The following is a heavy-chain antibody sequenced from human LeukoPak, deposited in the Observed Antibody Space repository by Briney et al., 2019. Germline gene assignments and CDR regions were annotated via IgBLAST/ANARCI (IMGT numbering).Heavy chain of an antibody. J-gene: IGHJ6*02. Sequence: GGSLRLSCEASGFTVSGDYMSWVRRAPGKGLEWVSVIYSDGRTYYADSVKGRFTISKDNSKNTLYLQMNSLRAEDTAVYYCARSVVRPGKVGYYFGMDVWGQGTTVTVSS. CDR1: GFTVSGDY. CDR3: ARSVVRPGKVGYYFGMDV. CDR2: IYSDGRT. V-gene: IGHV3-66*01. D-gene: IGHD2-15*01.